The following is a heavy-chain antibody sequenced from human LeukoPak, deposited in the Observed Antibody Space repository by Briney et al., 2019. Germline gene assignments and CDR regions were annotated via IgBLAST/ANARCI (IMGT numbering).Heavy chain of an antibody. CDR2: IYSGGST. Sequence: GGSLRLSWAASGFTVSSNNMSWVRQAPGKGLEWASVIYSGGSTYYADSVKGRFTISRDNSKNTLYLQMNSLRAEDTAVYYCARDQCLGFWGQGTLVTVSS. D-gene: IGHD3-16*01. J-gene: IGHJ4*02. CDR3: ARDQCLGF. CDR1: GFTVSSNN. V-gene: IGHV3-53*01.